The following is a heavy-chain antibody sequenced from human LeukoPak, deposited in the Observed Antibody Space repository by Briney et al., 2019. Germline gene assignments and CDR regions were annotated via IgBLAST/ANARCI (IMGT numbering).Heavy chain of an antibody. CDR3: ARQRRPTYYYGSGSYGVGYFDY. CDR2: IYHSGST. CDR1: GYSISSGYY. Sequence: ASETLSLTCTVSGYSISSGYYWGWIGQPPGKGLEWIGSIYHSGSTNYNPSLKSRVTISVDTSKNQFSLKLSSVTAADTAVYYCARQRRPTYYYGSGSYGVGYFDYWGQGTLVTVSS. D-gene: IGHD3-10*01. V-gene: IGHV4-38-2*02. J-gene: IGHJ4*02.